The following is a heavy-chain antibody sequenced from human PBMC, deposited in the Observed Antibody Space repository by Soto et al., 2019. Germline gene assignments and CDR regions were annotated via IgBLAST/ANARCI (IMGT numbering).Heavy chain of an antibody. J-gene: IGHJ5*02. Sequence: PRLSCAASGFTFDDYAMHWVRQAPGKGLEWVSGISWNSGSIGYADSVKGRFTISRDNAKNSLYLQMNSLRAEDTALYYCAKVGYCSSTSCYEFAPWGQGTLVTVSS. CDR2: ISWNSGSI. CDR1: GFTFDDYA. CDR3: AKVGYCSSTSCYEFAP. D-gene: IGHD2-2*01. V-gene: IGHV3-9*01.